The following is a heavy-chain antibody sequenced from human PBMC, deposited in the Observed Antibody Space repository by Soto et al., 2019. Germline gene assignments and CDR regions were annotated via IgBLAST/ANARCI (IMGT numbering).Heavy chain of an antibody. CDR3: AKDRGAVRLAGLGYRYYGMDV. D-gene: IGHD6-6*01. Sequence: QAQLVESGGGVVQPGRSLRLSCTASGFTFKSFGMNWVRQAPGKGLEWMAVITYEGRKNYYADSVKGRFTISRDNSKNTLYLQMSSLRADDTAVYYCAKDRGAVRLAGLGYRYYGMDVWGQGTTVVVSS. CDR1: GFTFKSFG. V-gene: IGHV3-30*18. CDR2: ITYEGRKN. J-gene: IGHJ6*02.